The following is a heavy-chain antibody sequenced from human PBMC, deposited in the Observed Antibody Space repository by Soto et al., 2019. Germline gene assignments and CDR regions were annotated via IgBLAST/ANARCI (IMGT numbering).Heavy chain of an antibody. V-gene: IGHV3-21*04. Sequence: PGGSLRLSCAASGFTFSSYSMNWVRQAPGKGLEWVSSISSSSSYIYYTDSVKGRFTISRDNAKNSLYLQMNSLRAEDTAVYYCARGRIAAAGGSPFNWFDPWGQGTLVTVSS. D-gene: IGHD6-13*01. CDR3: ARGRIAAAGGSPFNWFDP. CDR1: GFTFSSYS. J-gene: IGHJ5*02. CDR2: ISSSSSYI.